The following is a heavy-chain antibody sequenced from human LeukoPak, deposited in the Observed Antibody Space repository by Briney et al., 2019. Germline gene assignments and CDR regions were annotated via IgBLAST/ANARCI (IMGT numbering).Heavy chain of an antibody. D-gene: IGHD1-26*01. CDR3: ARVPPYSGSYYTY. Sequence: GGSLRLSCAASGFTFSDYWMSWVRQAPGKGLEWVANIKHDGSEIYYVDSVKGRFTISRDNAKNSLYLQMNSLRAGDTVVYYCARVPPYSGSYYTYWGQGTLLTVSS. CDR2: IKHDGSEI. CDR1: GFTFSDYW. V-gene: IGHV3-7*04. J-gene: IGHJ4*02.